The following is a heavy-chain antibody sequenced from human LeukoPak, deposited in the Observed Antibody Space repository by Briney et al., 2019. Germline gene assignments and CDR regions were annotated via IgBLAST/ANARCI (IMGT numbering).Heavy chain of an antibody. CDR2: INDSGRT. CDR1: GGSINKYY. D-gene: IGHD5-12*01. CDR3: ARHGYDTYFYQAHFDY. V-gene: IGHV4-59*08. Sequence: SETLSLTCTVSGGSINKYYWSWIRQPSAKGLEWLAYINDSGRTNYNPSLRSRLTISVDTSKNQFSLRLNSVTAADTAVYYCARHGYDTYFYQAHFDYWGQGAQVTVSS. J-gene: IGHJ4*02.